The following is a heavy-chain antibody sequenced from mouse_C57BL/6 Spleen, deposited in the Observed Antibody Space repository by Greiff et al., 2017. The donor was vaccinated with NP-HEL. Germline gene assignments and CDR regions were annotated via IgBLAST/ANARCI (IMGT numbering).Heavy chain of an antibody. CDR1: GFTFTDYY. J-gene: IGHJ4*01. V-gene: IGHV7-3*01. D-gene: IGHD4-1*01. CDR2: IRNKANGYTT. CDR3: ARYVTGTSAMDY. Sequence: EVKLMESGGGLVQPGGSLSLSCAASGFTFTDYYMSWVRQPPGKALEWLGFIRNKANGYTTEYSASVKGRFTISRDNSQSILYLQMNALRAEDSATYYCARYVTGTSAMDYWGQGTSVTVSS.